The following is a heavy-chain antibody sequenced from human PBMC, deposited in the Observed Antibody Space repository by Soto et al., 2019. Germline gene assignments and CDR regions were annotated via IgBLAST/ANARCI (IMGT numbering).Heavy chain of an antibody. CDR3: ARDREEYCSGGSCYSLWFDP. V-gene: IGHV4-4*07. Sequence: SETLSPTCTVSGGSISSYYWSWIRQPAGKGLEWIGRIYTSGSTNYNPSLKSRVTMSVDTSKNQFSLKLSSVTAADTAVYYCARDREEYCSGGSCYSLWFDPWGQGTLVTVSS. CDR2: IYTSGST. CDR1: GGSISSYY. D-gene: IGHD2-15*01. J-gene: IGHJ5*02.